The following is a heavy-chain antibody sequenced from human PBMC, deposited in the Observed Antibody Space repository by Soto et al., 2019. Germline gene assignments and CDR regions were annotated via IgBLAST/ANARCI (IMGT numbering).Heavy chain of an antibody. J-gene: IGHJ3*01. CDR3: AKDYIGRSKVCEV. V-gene: IGHV3-72*01. D-gene: IGHD2-15*01. Sequence: PVWSLRLSFVVSGFTFSDHYLDWVRQAPGKGLEWVGRVKTKAISYTTQYAASVKGRFTVSRDDSQNSFYLQMNRLRAEDTAVYYWAKDYIGRSKVCEVCDQGTWVTV. CDR2: VKTKAISYTT. CDR1: GFTFSDHY.